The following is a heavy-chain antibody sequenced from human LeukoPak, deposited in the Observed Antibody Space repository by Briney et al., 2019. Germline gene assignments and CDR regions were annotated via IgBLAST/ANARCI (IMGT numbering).Heavy chain of an antibody. CDR2: IRYDGSNK. V-gene: IGHV3-30*02. Sequence: GGSLRLSCAASGFTFSSYGMHWVRQAPGKGLEWVTFIRYDGSNKYHADSVKGRFTISRDNSKNTLYLQMNSLRAEDTAVYYCAKDRSAWGIAAAAFDYWGQGTLVTVSS. D-gene: IGHD6-13*01. CDR1: GFTFSSYG. J-gene: IGHJ4*02. CDR3: AKDRSAWGIAAAAFDY.